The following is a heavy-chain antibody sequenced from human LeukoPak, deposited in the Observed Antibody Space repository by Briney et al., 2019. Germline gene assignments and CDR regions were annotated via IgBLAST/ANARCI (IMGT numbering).Heavy chain of an antibody. CDR3: ARVTTVAGSDYFDY. D-gene: IGHD6-19*01. V-gene: IGHV4-59*01. CDR1: GGSINGYY. Sequence: PSETLSLTCTVSGGSINGYYWNWIRQPPGKGLEWIGYIYYSGSTNYSPSLKSRVTISVDTSKNHFSLKLSSVTAADTAVYYCARVTTVAGSDYFDYWGQGTPVTVSS. CDR2: IYYSGST. J-gene: IGHJ4*02.